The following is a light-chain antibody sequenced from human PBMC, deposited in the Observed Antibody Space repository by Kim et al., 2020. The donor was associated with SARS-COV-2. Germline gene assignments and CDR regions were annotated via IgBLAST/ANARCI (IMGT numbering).Light chain of an antibody. Sequence: DIQMTQSPSSLSASVGDRVTITCRASQSISNYLNWYQQKPGKAPKLLIYSGYTLQSGVPPRFSGSGSGTQFSLTISSLQPEDYATYYCQQNYSTPLTFGEGTKVDIK. CDR1: QSISNY. CDR2: SGY. J-gene: IGKJ4*02. V-gene: IGKV1-39*01. CDR3: QQNYSTPLT.